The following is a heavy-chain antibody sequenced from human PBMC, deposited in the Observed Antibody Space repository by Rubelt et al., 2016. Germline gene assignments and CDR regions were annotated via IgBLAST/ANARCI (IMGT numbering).Heavy chain of an antibody. CDR1: GGSISSSTYY. J-gene: IGHJ4*02. D-gene: IGHD3-10*01. CDR3: ARDSSRGSGSYSYYFDY. Sequence: QLRLQESGPGLVKPSETLSLTCTVSGGSISSSTYYWGWIRQPPGKGLEWIGSIYYSGSTYYNPSLKSRVTLSVDTSKNQFSLKLSSVTAADTAVYYCARDSSRGSGSYSYYFDYWGQGTLVTVSS. V-gene: IGHV4-39*07. CDR2: IYYSGST.